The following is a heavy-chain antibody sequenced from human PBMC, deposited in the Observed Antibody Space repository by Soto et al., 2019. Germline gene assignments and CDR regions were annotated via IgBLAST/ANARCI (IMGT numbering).Heavy chain of an antibody. V-gene: IGHV1-69*01. CDR1: GGIFITYA. D-gene: IGHD3-10*01. CDR3: ERDRDDYGSGNYSHRIDF. CDR2: IIPLFGTP. Sequence: QGQLVQSGAEVKKPGSSVQVSCKASGGIFITYAISWLRPATGQGLEWMGGIIPLFGTPNYAQRFQGRVTITADESKSTANMELHILRSEDTAFSYCERDRDDYGSGNYSHRIDFWGQGTLVTVSS. J-gene: IGHJ4*02.